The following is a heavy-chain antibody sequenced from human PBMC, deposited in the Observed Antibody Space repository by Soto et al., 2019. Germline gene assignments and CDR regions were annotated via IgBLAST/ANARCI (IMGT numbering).Heavy chain of an antibody. V-gene: IGHV3-21*01. CDR1: GFTFSSYS. CDR2: ISSSSSYI. D-gene: IGHD3-3*01. J-gene: IGHJ3*02. Sequence: GGSLRLSCAASGFTFSSYSMNWVRQAPGKGLEWVSSISSSSSYIYYADSVKGRFTISRDNAKNSLYLQMNSLRAEDTAVYYCARCFTIFGVVPCAFDIWGQGTMVTVSS. CDR3: ARCFTIFGVVPCAFDI.